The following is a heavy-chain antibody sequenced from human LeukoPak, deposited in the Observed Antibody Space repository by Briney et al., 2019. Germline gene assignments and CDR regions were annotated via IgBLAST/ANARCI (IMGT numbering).Heavy chain of an antibody. D-gene: IGHD6-13*01. Sequence: PGGSLRLSCAASGFTFGNYGMSWVRQAPGKGLEWVSVISGSGSSTYYADSVKGRFTISRDNSKNTLYLQMNSLTVEDTAVYYCAKSRSWFYFDYWGQGILVTVSS. CDR3: AKSRSWFYFDY. CDR1: GFTFGNYG. CDR2: ISGSGSST. V-gene: IGHV3-23*01. J-gene: IGHJ4*02.